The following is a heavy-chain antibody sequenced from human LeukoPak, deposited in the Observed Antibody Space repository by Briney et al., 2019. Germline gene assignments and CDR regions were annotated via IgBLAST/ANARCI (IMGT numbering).Heavy chain of an antibody. J-gene: IGHJ4*02. D-gene: IGHD1-26*01. V-gene: IGHV4-4*07. Sequence: SETLFLTCTVSGGSISGYTWSWIRQPAGKGLEWIGRIYASGSTNYNPSLQGRVAMSVDTSRGQFFLMVHSVTAADTAVYYCARGVVGATAFAYWGQGTVVTASS. CDR3: ARGVVGATAFAY. CDR1: GGSISGYT. CDR2: IYASGST.